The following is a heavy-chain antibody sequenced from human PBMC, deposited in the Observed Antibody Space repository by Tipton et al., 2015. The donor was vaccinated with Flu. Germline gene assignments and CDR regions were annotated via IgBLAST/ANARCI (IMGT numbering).Heavy chain of an antibody. CDR2: IRYDGTNP. Sequence: SLRLSCAASGFKFSTYGIHWVRQAPGKGLEWVTFIRYDGTNPYYSESVRGRFTISRDTSKNTLYLQMNSLRAEDTAVYYCARDRAVPSHWNFDLWGHGTLVTVSS. CDR3: ARDRAVPSHWNFDL. D-gene: IGHD3-10*01. J-gene: IGHJ2*01. CDR1: GFKFSTYG. V-gene: IGHV3-30*02.